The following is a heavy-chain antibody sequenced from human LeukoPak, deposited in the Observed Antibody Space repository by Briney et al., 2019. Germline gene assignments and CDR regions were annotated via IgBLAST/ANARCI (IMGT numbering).Heavy chain of an antibody. J-gene: IGHJ5*02. Sequence: PSQTLSLTCAVSGGSISSGGYYWSWIRQPPGKGLEWIGEINHSGSTNYNPSLKSRVTISVDTSKNQFSLKLSSVTAADTAVYYCARAARRVTIFGVVTRGDWFDPWGQGTLVTVSS. CDR2: INHSGST. D-gene: IGHD3-3*01. CDR1: GGSISSGGYY. CDR3: ARAARRVTIFGVVTRGDWFDP. V-gene: IGHV4-30-2*01.